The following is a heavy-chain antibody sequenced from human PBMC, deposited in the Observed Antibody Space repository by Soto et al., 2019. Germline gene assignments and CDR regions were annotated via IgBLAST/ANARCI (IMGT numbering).Heavy chain of an antibody. J-gene: IGHJ6*02. CDR2: ISGSGGST. V-gene: IGHV3-23*01. Sequence: GGSLRLSCAASGFTFSSYAMSWVRQAPGKGLEWVSAISGSGGSTYYADSVKGRFTISRDNSKNTLYLQMNSLRAEDTAVYYCAHVPYYYYGMDVWGQGTTVTVSS. D-gene: IGHD3-10*02. CDR3: AHVPYYYYGMDV. CDR1: GFTFSSYA.